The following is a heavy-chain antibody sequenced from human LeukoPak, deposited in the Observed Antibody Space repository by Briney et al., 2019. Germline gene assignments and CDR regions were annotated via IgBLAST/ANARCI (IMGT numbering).Heavy chain of an antibody. CDR3: ARCPSYIKQLSTGFRGDY. D-gene: IGHD6-6*01. CDR1: GLSVSNNY. V-gene: IGHV3-66*01. J-gene: IGHJ4*02. Sequence: GGSLRLSCAASGLSVSNNYMIWVRQSPGRGLEWVSIMYGNGNTYYADSVKGRYTISRDDSKNTLYLQMNNLRAEDTAVYYCARCPSYIKQLSTGFRGDYWGQGTLVTVSS. CDR2: MYGNGNT.